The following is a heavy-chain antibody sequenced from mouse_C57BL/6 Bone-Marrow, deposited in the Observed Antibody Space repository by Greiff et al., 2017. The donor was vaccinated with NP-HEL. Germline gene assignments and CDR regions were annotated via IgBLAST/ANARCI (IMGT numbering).Heavy chain of an antibody. CDR2: IYPRSGNT. CDR3: ARSWGDY. CDR1: GYTFTSYG. V-gene: IGHV1-81*01. J-gene: IGHJ4*01. Sequence: VKLQESGAELARPGASVKLSCKASGYTFTSYGISWVKQRTGQGLEWIGEIYPRSGNTYYNEKFKGKATLTADKSSSTAYMELRSLTSEDAAVYFCARSWGDYWGQGTSVTVSS.